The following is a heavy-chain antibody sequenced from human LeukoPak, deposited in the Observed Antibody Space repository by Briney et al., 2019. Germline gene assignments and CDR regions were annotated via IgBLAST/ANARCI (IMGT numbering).Heavy chain of an antibody. V-gene: IGHV3-48*01. CDR1: GFTFSSYS. J-gene: IGHJ3*02. CDR2: ISSSYRTI. CDR3: ARDLGGGDAFDI. D-gene: IGHD3-16*01. Sequence: GGSLRLSCAASGFTFSSYSMNWVRQAPGKGLGWVSYISSSYRTIYYADSVKGRFTVSRDNAKNSLYLQMSSLRAEDTAFYYCARDLGGGDAFDIWGQGTMVTVSS.